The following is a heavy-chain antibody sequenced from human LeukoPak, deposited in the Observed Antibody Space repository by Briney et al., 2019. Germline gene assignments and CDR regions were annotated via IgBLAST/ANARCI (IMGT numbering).Heavy chain of an antibody. CDR2: ISYDGSNK. CDR3: AKARTMIVVVGAFDI. V-gene: IGHV3-30*04. J-gene: IGHJ3*02. D-gene: IGHD3-22*01. CDR1: GFTFSSYA. Sequence: GGSLRLSCAASGFTFSSYAMHWVRQAPGKGLEWVAVISYDGSNKYYADSVKGRFTISRDNSKNTLYLQMNSLRAEDTAVYYCAKARTMIVVVGAFDIWGQGTMVTVSS.